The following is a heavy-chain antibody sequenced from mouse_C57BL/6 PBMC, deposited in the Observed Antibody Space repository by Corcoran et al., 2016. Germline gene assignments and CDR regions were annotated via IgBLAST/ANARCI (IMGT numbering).Heavy chain of an antibody. D-gene: IGHD2-5*01. Sequence: EVQLQQSGAELVKPGASVKLSCTASGFNIKDYYMHWVKQRTEQGLEWIGRIDPEDGETKYATKFQGKATITADTSSNTAYLQLSSLTSEDTAVYYCAVYSNYFDYWGQGTTLTVSS. CDR3: AVYSNYFDY. J-gene: IGHJ2*01. V-gene: IGHV14-2*01. CDR2: IDPEDGET. CDR1: GFNIKDYY.